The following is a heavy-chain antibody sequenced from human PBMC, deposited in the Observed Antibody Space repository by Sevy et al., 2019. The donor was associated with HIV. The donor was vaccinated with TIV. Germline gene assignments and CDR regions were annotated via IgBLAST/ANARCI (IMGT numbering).Heavy chain of an antibody. CDR3: ASIIAVAGEFDY. D-gene: IGHD6-19*01. V-gene: IGHV3-21*01. Sequence: GGSLRLSCAASGFTFSSYSMNWVRQAPGKGLEWVSSISSSSSYIYYADSVKGRFTISRDNAKNSLYLQMNSLRAEDTAVYYCASIIAVAGEFDYWGQGTLVTVSS. CDR2: ISSSSSYI. CDR1: GFTFSSYS. J-gene: IGHJ4*02.